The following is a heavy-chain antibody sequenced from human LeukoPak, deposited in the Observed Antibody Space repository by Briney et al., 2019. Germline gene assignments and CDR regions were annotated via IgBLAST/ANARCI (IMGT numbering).Heavy chain of an antibody. CDR2: IIPILGIA. CDR1: GYTFTGYY. V-gene: IGHV1-69*02. CDR3: ARYLLRNEVAFDT. Sequence: SVKVSCKASGYTFTGYYMHWVRQAPGQGLEWMGRIIPILGIANYAQKFQGRVTITADKSTSTAYMELSSLRSEDTAVYYCARYLLRNEVAFDTWGQGTMVTVSS. J-gene: IGHJ3*02. D-gene: IGHD2-21*01.